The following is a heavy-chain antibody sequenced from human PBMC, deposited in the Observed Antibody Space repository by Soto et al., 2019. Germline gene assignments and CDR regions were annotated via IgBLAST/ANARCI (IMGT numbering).Heavy chain of an antibody. CDR1: GFTFNDYW. Sequence: EVQLVESGGGLVQPGGSLRLSCEASGFTFNDYWMHWVRQVPGKGLVWVSRIKSDGSSTNYADSVKGRFTISRDNAKNTLYQQMKSLSDDDSAVDYWARGGTYNYAPRACRVADFWGQGTLVTVSS. D-gene: IGHD3-16*01. CDR2: IKSDGSST. CDR3: ARGGTYNYAPRACRVADF. J-gene: IGHJ4*02. V-gene: IGHV3-74*01.